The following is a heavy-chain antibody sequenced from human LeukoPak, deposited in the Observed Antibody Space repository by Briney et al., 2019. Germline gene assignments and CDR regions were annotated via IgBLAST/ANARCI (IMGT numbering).Heavy chain of an antibody. CDR2: INPNSGGT. J-gene: IGHJ4*02. Sequence: ASVKVSCKASGYTFTGYYMHWVRQAPGQGLEWMGWINPNSGGTNYAQKFQGRVTMTRDTSISTAYMELSRLRSDDTAVYYCARGYGSGYSPFDHWGQGTLVTVSS. D-gene: IGHD3-22*01. CDR3: ARGYGSGYSPFDH. CDR1: GYTFTGYY. V-gene: IGHV1-2*02.